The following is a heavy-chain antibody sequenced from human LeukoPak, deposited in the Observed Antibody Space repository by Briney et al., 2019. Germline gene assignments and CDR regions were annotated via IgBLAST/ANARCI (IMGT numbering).Heavy chain of an antibody. Sequence: GRSLRLSCAASGFTFSSYGMHWVRQAPGKGLEWVAVIWYDGSNKYYADSVKGRFTISRDNSKITLYLQMNSLRAEDTAVYYCARDSNLIAWLDYWGQGTLVTVSS. V-gene: IGHV3-33*01. J-gene: IGHJ4*02. CDR2: IWYDGSNK. D-gene: IGHD2/OR15-2a*01. CDR3: ARDSNLIAWLDY. CDR1: GFTFSSYG.